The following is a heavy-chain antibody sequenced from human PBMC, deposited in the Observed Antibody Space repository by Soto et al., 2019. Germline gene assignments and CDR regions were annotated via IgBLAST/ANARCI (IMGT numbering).Heavy chain of an antibody. D-gene: IGHD3-3*01. J-gene: IGHJ6*02. CDR1: GYTFSNYA. Sequence: EASVKVSCEASGYTFSNYAISWVRQAPGQGLEWMGWITAHNGNTKYAQKFQARVTMTTDTSTSTASTELRSLTSEDTAVYYCARDAPYDDFWSGVMELYYYGMDVWGQGTTVTVSS. CDR3: ARDAPYDDFWSGVMELYYYGMDV. V-gene: IGHV1-18*01. CDR2: ITAHNGNT.